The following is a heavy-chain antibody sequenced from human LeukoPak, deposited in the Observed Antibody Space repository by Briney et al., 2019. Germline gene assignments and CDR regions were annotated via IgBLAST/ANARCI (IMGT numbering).Heavy chain of an antibody. D-gene: IGHD6-19*01. CDR2: MNPNSGNT. Sequence: ASVKVSCKASGYTFTSYDINWVRQATGQGLEWMGWMNPNSGNTGYAQKFQGRVTITRNTSISTAYMELSSLRSEDTAVYYCARDQGGIAVAGTDYWGQGTLVTVSS. V-gene: IGHV1-8*03. CDR3: ARDQGGIAVAGTDY. CDR1: GYTFTSYD. J-gene: IGHJ4*02.